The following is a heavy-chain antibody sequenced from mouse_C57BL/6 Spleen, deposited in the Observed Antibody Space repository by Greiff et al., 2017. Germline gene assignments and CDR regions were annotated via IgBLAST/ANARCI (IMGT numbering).Heavy chain of an antibody. CDR2: INPNYGTT. CDR1: GYSFTDYN. Sequence: VQLQQSGPELVKPGASVKISCKASGYSFTDYNMNWVKQSTGKSLEWIGGINPNYGTTSYNQKFKGKATLTVDQSSSTAYMQLNSLTSEDSAVYYCARSAGICYGNPWFAYWGQGTLVTVSA. V-gene: IGHV1-39*01. J-gene: IGHJ3*01. D-gene: IGHD2-1*01. CDR3: ARSAGICYGNPWFAY.